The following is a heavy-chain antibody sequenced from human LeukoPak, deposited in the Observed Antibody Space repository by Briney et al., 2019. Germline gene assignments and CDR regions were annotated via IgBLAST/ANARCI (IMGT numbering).Heavy chain of an antibody. J-gene: IGHJ4*02. CDR3: ARVGSEWLVNDY. D-gene: IGHD3-10*01. CDR2: ISGSSSKM. V-gene: IGHV3-48*02. Sequence: GGSLRLSCAASGFTFSSNYMSWGRRAPGKGLEWVSYISGSSSKMYYADSLKGRFTISRDKAKNSLYLQMNSLRDEDTALYYCARVGSEWLVNDYWGQGTLVTVSS. CDR1: GFTFSSNY.